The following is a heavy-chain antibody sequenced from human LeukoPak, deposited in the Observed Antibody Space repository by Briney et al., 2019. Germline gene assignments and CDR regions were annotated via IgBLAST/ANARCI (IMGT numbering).Heavy chain of an antibody. D-gene: IGHD6-19*01. CDR1: GFTFSSHY. V-gene: IGHV3-74*01. CDR2: IKTDGSST. Sequence: GGSLRLSCAASGFTFSSHYMQWVRQVPGKGLAWVSGIKTDGSSTRYADSVKGRFTISRDNAKNTLYLQMNSLRAEDTAVYYCVRDRSGWAGDYWGQGTLVTVSS. J-gene: IGHJ4*02. CDR3: VRDRSGWAGDY.